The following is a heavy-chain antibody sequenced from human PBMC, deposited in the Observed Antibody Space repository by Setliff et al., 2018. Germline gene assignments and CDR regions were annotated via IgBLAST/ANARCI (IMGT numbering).Heavy chain of an antibody. CDR1: GYTFTSYG. CDR2: ISAYNGNT. D-gene: IGHD5-12*01. Sequence: GASVKVSCKASGYTFTSYGISWVRQAPGQGLEWMGWISAYNGNTNYAQKLQGRVTMTTDTSTSTAYMELSGLRSEDTAVYYCARDQGSGYAYYFDYWGQGTLVTVSS. J-gene: IGHJ4*02. V-gene: IGHV1-18*01. CDR3: ARDQGSGYAYYFDY.